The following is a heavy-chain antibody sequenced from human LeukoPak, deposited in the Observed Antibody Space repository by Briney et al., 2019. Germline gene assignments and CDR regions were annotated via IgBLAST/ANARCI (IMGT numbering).Heavy chain of an antibody. CDR2: ISGNGGDT. D-gene: IGHD3-22*01. J-gene: IGHJ4*02. V-gene: IGHV3-64*02. CDR3: ARDRAAGLDYDPSGLDY. Sequence: GGSLRPSRAASGFTFTACAMYWVRQAPGKGLEYVAAISGNGGDTHYADSVKGRFTISRDNAKNTLFVQLDSLRPEDMAVYYCARDRAAGLDYDPSGLDYWGQGTLVAVSS. CDR1: GFTFTACA.